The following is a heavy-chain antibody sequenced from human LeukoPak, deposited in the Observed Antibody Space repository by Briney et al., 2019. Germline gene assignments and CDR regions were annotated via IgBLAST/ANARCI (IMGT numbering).Heavy chain of an antibody. J-gene: IGHJ6*02. V-gene: IGHV3-21*01. CDR2: ISSSSSYI. D-gene: IGHD3-3*01. CDR3: AREEWYYYGMDV. Sequence: GGSLRLSCAASGFTFSSYSMNWVRQAPGKGLECVSSISSSSSYIYYADSVKGRFTISRDNAKNSLYLQMNSLRAEDTAVYYCAREEWYYYGMDVWGQGTTVTVSS. CDR1: GFTFSSYS.